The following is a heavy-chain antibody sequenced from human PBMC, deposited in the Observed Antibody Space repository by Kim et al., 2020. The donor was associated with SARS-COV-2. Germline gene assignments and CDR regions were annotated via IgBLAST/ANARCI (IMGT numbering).Heavy chain of an antibody. CDR1: GGSISSYY. J-gene: IGHJ5*02. CDR2: IYYSGST. V-gene: IGHV4-59*08. D-gene: IGHD2-2*01. Sequence: SETLSLTCTVSGGSISSYYWSWIRQPPGKGLEWIGYIYYSGSTNYNPSLKSRVTISVDTSKNQFSLKLSSVTAADTAVYYCARGVVVVPAAMHWFDPWGQGTLVTVSS. CDR3: ARGVVVVPAAMHWFDP.